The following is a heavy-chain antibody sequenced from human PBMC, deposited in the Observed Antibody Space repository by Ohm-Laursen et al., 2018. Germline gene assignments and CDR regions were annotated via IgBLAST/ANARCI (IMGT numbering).Heavy chain of an antibody. CDR1: GFTFGDYA. CDR3: ARGPSTGGEGFLDY. CDR2: VYADGST. J-gene: IGHJ4*02. V-gene: IGHV3-66*01. Sequence: SLRLSCAASGFTFGDYAMSWVRQAPGKGLEWASVVYADGSTYYADSVKGRFIISRDYSKNTLHLHMNSLRVEDTAVYYCARGPSTGGEGFLDYWGQGTLVTVSS. D-gene: IGHD3-16*01.